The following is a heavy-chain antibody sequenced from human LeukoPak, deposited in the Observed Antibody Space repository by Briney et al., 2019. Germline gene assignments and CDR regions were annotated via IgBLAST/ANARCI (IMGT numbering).Heavy chain of an antibody. D-gene: IGHD2-21*02. CDR3: VRERVTGTGIVSAFTI. Sequence: RGSLRLSCAASGFTFSSYDLHWVRQAPGKGLEWVALISYDGTNKYYADSVKGRFTLSRDNSKDTVILQMNSLRPEDTAIYYCVRERVTGTGIVSAFTIWGQGTLVTVSS. CDR1: GFTFSSYD. J-gene: IGHJ3*02. CDR2: ISYDGTNK. V-gene: IGHV3-30-3*01.